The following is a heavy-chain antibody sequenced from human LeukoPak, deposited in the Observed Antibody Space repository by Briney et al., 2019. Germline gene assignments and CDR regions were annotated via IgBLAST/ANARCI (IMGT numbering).Heavy chain of an antibody. CDR2: MNPNSGNT. Sequence: ASVKVSCKASGYTFTSYDINWVRQAAGQGLEWMGWMNPNSGNTGYAQKFQGRVTMTRNTSISTAYMELSSLRSEDTAVYYCARGLGNDGIFDYWGQGTLVTVSS. CDR3: ARGLGNDGIFDY. D-gene: IGHD1-1*01. CDR1: GYTFTSYD. V-gene: IGHV1-8*01. J-gene: IGHJ4*02.